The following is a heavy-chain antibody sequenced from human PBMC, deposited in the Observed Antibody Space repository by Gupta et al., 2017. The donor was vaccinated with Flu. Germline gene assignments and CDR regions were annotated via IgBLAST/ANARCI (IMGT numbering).Heavy chain of an antibody. Sequence: QVHLQESGPGLVKPSESLLLTCPVSGDSISSFSWSWIRQSPGKGLEYIGHVYFSGNTDYNPSLQSRVTMSVDTSKNQFSLKLTSVTAADTAVYYCARNRDAFDIWGQGTMVTVSS. V-gene: IGHV4-59*08. J-gene: IGHJ3*02. CDR1: GDSISSFS. CDR2: VYFSGNT. CDR3: ARNRDAFDI.